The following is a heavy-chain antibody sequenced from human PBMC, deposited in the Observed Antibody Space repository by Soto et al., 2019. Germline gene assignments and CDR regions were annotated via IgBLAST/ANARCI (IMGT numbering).Heavy chain of an antibody. V-gene: IGHV4-31*03. D-gene: IGHD3-10*01. Sequence: PSETLSLTCTVSGGSISSGGYYWSWIRQHPGKGLEWIGYIYYSGSTYYNPSLKSRVTISVDTSKNQFSLKLSSVTAADTAVYYCARDGPYYYGSGSYRWFDPWGQGTLVTVSS. J-gene: IGHJ5*02. CDR1: GGSISSGGYY. CDR2: IYYSGST. CDR3: ARDGPYYYGSGSYRWFDP.